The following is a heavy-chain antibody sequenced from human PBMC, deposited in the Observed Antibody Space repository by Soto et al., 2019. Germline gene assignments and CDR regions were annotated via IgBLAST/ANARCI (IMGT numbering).Heavy chain of an antibody. CDR2: IYYSGST. J-gene: IGHJ4*02. CDR1: GDSISSYY. V-gene: IGHV4-59*12. CDR3: ARPSGSGTVADFDY. D-gene: IGHD6-19*01. Sequence: PSETLSLTCTVSGDSISSYYWSWIRQPPGKGLEWIGYIYYSGSTNYSPSFQGHVTISADKSISTAYLQWSSLKASDTAMYYCARPSGSGTVADFDYWGQGTLVTVSS.